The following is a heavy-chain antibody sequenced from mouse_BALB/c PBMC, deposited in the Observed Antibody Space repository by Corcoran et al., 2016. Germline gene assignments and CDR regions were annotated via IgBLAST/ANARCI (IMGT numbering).Heavy chain of an antibody. Sequence: EVQLQQSGAELVRPGALVKLSCKASGFNIKDYYMHWGKQRHEQGREWIGWIDPENGNTIYDPKFQGKASITADTSSNTAYLQLSSLTSEDTAVYYCASVYYDYAWFAYWGQWTLVTVSA. CDR2: IDPENGNT. D-gene: IGHD2-4*01. J-gene: IGHJ3*01. CDR1: GFNIKDYY. CDR3: ASVYYDYAWFAY. V-gene: IGHV14-1*02.